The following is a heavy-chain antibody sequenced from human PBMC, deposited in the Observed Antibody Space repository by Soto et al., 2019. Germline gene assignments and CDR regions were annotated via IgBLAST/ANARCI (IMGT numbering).Heavy chain of an antibody. V-gene: IGHV3-23*01. CDR2: ISRDEDNT. CDR1: QFTFGGLG. Sequence: VLLLESGGGFVQPGGSVRLSCAAPQFTFGGLGLSRVRQSPGRGLEWVATISRDEDNTHYADSVNGRFTISKDRSTNTLHLHMASLRAEDTAMYYCVSWMSAHFDYWGRGTLVTVSS. CDR3: VSWMSAHFDY. D-gene: IGHD2-2*03. J-gene: IGHJ4*02.